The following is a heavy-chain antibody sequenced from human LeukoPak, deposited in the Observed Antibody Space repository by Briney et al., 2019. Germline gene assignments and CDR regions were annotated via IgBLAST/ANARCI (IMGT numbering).Heavy chain of an antibody. V-gene: IGHV4-4*09. Sequence: SETLSLTCTVSGDSISSYYWSWSLQTPGKGLEWSGYIHTNGRTNYSPSLKSPVTMSVDSSKNQLSLMLSSVTAADTAVYYCTRRAPTSYGHYLDSWGQGTLVTVSS. CDR2: IHTNGRT. J-gene: IGHJ4*02. D-gene: IGHD3-10*01. CDR3: TRRAPTSYGHYLDS. CDR1: GDSISSYY.